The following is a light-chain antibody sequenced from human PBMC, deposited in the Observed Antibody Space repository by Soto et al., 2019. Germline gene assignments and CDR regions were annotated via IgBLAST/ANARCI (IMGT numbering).Light chain of an antibody. Sequence: QSALTQPASVSGSPGQSIAISCTGTSSDVGSSNLVSWYQQHPGKAPKLMIFEVSERPSGVSNRFSGSKSGNTASLTISGLQAEDEADYYCCSYAGSDTFVFGGGTQLTVL. CDR3: CSYAGSDTFV. CDR1: SSDVGSSNL. V-gene: IGLV2-23*02. CDR2: EVS. J-gene: IGLJ2*01.